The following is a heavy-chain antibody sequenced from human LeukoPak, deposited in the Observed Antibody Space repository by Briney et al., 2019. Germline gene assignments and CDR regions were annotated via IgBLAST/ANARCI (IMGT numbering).Heavy chain of an antibody. V-gene: IGHV1-46*01. J-gene: IGHJ6*02. Sequence: ASVKVSCKASGYTFTSYYMHWVRQAPGQGLEWMGIINPSGGSTSYAQKFQGRVTMTRGTSTSTVYMELSSLRSEDTAVYYCARDISSSWPYYYYYGMDVWGQGTTVTVSS. CDR3: ARDISSSWPYYYYYGMDV. D-gene: IGHD6-13*01. CDR1: GYTFTSYY. CDR2: INPSGGST.